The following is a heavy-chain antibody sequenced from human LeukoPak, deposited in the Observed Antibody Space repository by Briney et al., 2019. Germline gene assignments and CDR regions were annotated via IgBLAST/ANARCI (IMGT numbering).Heavy chain of an antibody. V-gene: IGHV4-61*02. CDR2: IYTSGST. Sequence: PSQTLSRTCTVSGGSISSGSYYWSWIRQPAGKGLEWIGRIYTSGSTNYNPSLKSRVTISVDTSKNQFSLKLSSVTAADTAVYYCARATYYYDSSGYYYLNQDYWGQGTLVTVSS. J-gene: IGHJ4*02. CDR3: ARATYYYDSSGYYYLNQDY. D-gene: IGHD3-22*01. CDR1: GGSISSGSYY.